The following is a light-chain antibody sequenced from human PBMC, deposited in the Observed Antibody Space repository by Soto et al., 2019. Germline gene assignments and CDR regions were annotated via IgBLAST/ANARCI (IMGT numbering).Light chain of an antibody. J-gene: IGLJ1*01. Sequence: QSVLAQPPSESGAPGQIVTISCTGNSSNIGAGYDVHWYHHLPGTAPKLLIYANNIRPSGVPDRFSGSKSGTSASLAITGLQAEDEADYYCQSYDSSLSALYVFGTGTKLTVL. CDR1: SSNIGAGYD. CDR2: ANN. V-gene: IGLV1-40*01. CDR3: QSYDSSLSALYV.